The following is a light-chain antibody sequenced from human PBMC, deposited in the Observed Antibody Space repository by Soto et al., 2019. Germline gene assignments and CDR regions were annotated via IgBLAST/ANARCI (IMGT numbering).Light chain of an antibody. Sequence: DIQITQSPSSLSASVGDRVTITCQASQDISNYLNWYQQKPGKAPKVLIYDASNLGTGVPSLCSGSGSGTDFTFSISSLQPEDVATYYCQQYDGPPTFGQGTRLEIK. CDR2: DAS. J-gene: IGKJ5*01. CDR3: QQYDGPPT. CDR1: QDISNY. V-gene: IGKV1-33*01.